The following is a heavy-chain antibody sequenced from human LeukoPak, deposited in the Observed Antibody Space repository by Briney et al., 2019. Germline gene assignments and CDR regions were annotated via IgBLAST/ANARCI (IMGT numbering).Heavy chain of an antibody. CDR2: IYTSGST. J-gene: IGHJ5*02. CDR1: GGSISSYY. CDR3: ARETGKNWFDP. D-gene: IGHD1-14*01. Sequence: SETLSLTCTVSGGSISSYYWSWIRQPAGEGLEWIGCIYTSGSTNYNPSLKSRVTMSVDTSKNQFSLKLSSVTAADTAVYYCARETGKNWFDPWGQGTLVTVSS. V-gene: IGHV4-4*07.